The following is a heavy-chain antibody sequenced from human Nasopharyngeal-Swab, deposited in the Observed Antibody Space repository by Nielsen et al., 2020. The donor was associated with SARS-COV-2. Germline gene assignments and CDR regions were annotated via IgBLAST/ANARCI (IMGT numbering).Heavy chain of an antibody. CDR3: ARGGQELHYYYYYGMDV. Sequence: ASVKVSCKASGYSFTNYGISWVRQAPGQGLEWMGWISGYKGYTNYAQKFQGRVTLTTDTSTSTAYMELSSLRSEDTAVYYCARGGQELHYYYYYGMDVWGQGTTVTVSS. CDR2: ISGYKGYT. V-gene: IGHV1-18*01. D-gene: IGHD3-10*01. J-gene: IGHJ6*02. CDR1: GYSFTNYG.